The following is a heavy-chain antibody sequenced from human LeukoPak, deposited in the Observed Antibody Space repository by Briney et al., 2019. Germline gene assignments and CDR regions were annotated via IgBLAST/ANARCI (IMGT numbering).Heavy chain of an antibody. V-gene: IGHV4-34*01. CDR3: ARGGTGSGWPDNWFDP. J-gene: IGHJ5*02. D-gene: IGHD6-19*01. CDR1: GGSFSGYY. Sequence: NPSETLSLTCAVYGGSFSGYYWSWIRQPPGKGLEWIGEINHSGSTNYNPSLKSRVTISVDTSKNQFSPKLSSVTAADTAVYYCARGGTGSGWPDNWFDPWGQGTLVTVSS. CDR2: INHSGST.